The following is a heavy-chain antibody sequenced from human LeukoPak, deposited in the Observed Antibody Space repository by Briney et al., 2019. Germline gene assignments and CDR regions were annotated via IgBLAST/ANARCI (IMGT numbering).Heavy chain of an antibody. CDR1: GFTFSSYG. Sequence: GGSLRLSCAASGFTFSSYGMHWVRQAPAKGLEWVAFIRYDGSNKYYADSVKGRFTIYRDNSKITLDLQMDRLRAEDTAVYYCAVGLQDYYYYYMDVWGKGTTVNVSS. CDR3: AVGLQDYYYYYMDV. CDR2: IRYDGSNK. D-gene: IGHD5-24*01. J-gene: IGHJ6*03. V-gene: IGHV3-30*02.